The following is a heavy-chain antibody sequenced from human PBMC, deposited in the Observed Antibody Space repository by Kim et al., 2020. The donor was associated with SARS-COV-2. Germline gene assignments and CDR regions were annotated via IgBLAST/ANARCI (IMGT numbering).Heavy chain of an antibody. CDR3: AKDFSGELLSIYYYYYGMAV. CDR2: ISWNSGSI. J-gene: IGHJ6*02. Sequence: GGSLRLSCAASGFTFDDYAMHWVRQAPGKGLEWVSGISWNSGSIGYADSVKGRFTISRDNAKNSLYLQMNSLRAEDTALYYCAKDFSGELLSIYYYYYGMAVCGQGSTVTVSS. CDR1: GFTFDDYA. V-gene: IGHV3-9*01. D-gene: IGHD3-10*01.